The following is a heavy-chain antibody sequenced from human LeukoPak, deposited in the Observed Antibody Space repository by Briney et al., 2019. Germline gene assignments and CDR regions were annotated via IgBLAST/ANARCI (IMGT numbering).Heavy chain of an antibody. D-gene: IGHD2-15*01. V-gene: IGHV3-21*01. Sequence: PGGSLRLSCAASGFTFSSYSMNWVRQAPGEGLEWVSSISSSSSYIYYADSVKGRFTISRDNAKNSLYLQMNSLRAEDTAVYYCARDSSKGYCSGGSCYGDFDYWGQGTLVTVSS. CDR3: ARDSSKGYCSGGSCYGDFDY. J-gene: IGHJ4*02. CDR1: GFTFSSYS. CDR2: ISSSSSYI.